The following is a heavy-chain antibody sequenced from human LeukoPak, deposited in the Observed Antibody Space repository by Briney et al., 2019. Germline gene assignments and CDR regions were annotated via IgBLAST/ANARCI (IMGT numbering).Heavy chain of an antibody. V-gene: IGHV3-30*03. Sequence: GGSLRLSCAASGLTFSSYGMHWVRQAPGKGLEWVAVISYDGSNKYYADSVKGRFTISRDNSKNTLYLQMNSLRAEDTAVYYCASTGATATFDIWGQGTMVTVSS. J-gene: IGHJ3*02. CDR2: ISYDGSNK. CDR3: ASTGATATFDI. D-gene: IGHD1-26*01. CDR1: GLTFSSYG.